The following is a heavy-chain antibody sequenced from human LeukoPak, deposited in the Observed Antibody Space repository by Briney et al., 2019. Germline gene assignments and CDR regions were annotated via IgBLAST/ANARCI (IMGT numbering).Heavy chain of an antibody. V-gene: IGHV3-66*01. CDR3: ARDSSASTLFDH. CDR2: IYSGGST. Sequence: GGSLRLSCAASGFTVSSNYMSWVRQAPGKGLEWVSVIYSGGSTYYADSVKGRFTISRDNSKNTLYLQMNSLRAEDTAVYYCARDSSASTLFDHWGQGTLVTVSS. D-gene: IGHD2-2*01. J-gene: IGHJ4*02. CDR1: GFTVSSNY.